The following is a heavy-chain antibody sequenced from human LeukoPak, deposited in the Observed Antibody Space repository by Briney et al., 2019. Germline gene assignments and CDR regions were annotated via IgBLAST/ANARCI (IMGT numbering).Heavy chain of an antibody. CDR3: AREMSTTFDY. J-gene: IGHJ4*02. CDR2: MRNDGSQI. V-gene: IGHV3-30*02. CDR1: GFTFSDYD. D-gene: IGHD5/OR15-5a*01. Sequence: GGSLRLSCVASGFTFSDYDMHWVRQDPGKGLEWVASMRNDGSQIYYADSVKGRFTISRDNSKNTLYLQMNSLRAEDTAVYYCAREMSTTFDYWGQGTLVTVSS.